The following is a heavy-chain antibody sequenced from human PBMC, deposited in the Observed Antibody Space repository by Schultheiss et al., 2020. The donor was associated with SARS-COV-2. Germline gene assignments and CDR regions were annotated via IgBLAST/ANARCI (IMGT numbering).Heavy chain of an antibody. CDR2: VYAGGSV. CDR1: GDSINTGRYF. J-gene: IGHJ5*02. V-gene: IGHV4-61*02. CDR3: ARGFWGDWFDP. Sequence: SETLSLTCSVSGDSINTGRYFLNWIRQPAGKGLEWIGRVYAGGSVQSSPSLGSRVTLSVDMSKNQLSLRLRSVTDADTAVYYCARGFWGDWFDPWGQGTLVTVSS. D-gene: IGHD3-16*01.